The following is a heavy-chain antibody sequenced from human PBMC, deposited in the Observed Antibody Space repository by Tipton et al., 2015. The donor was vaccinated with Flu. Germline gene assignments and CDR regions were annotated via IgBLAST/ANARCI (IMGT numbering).Heavy chain of an antibody. J-gene: IGHJ4*02. CDR1: GGSMSSFY. V-gene: IGHV4-4*07. D-gene: IGHD2-21*01. Sequence: TLSLTCTVSGGSMSSFYWSWIRQPAGKGLEWIGRMYTSGTAKYHPSFKSRVTMSVDTSKNQFSLKLSSVTAADTAVYYCARDYGGHIYYWGQGTLVTVSS. CDR3: ARDYGGHIYY. CDR2: MYTSGTA.